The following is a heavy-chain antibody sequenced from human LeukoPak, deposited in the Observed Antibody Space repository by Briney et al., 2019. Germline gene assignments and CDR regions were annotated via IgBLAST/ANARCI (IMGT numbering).Heavy chain of an antibody. CDR3: AGSGWQVYFDY. D-gene: IGHD6-19*01. CDR2: IKQDGSER. CDR1: GFTFISYW. V-gene: IGHV3-7*01. J-gene: IGHJ4*02. Sequence: GGSLRLSCAASGFTFISYWMSWVRQAPGKGLEWVANIKQDGSERYHVDSVKGRFTISRDNAKNSLYLQMNSLRAEDTGVYYCAGSGWQVYFDYWGQGTLVTVSS.